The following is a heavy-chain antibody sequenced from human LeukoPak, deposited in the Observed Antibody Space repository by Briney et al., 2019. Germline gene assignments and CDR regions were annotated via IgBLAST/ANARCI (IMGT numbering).Heavy chain of an antibody. CDR3: ARGTTVVNHFDY. V-gene: IGHV3-7*03. J-gene: IGHJ4*02. D-gene: IGHD4-23*01. Sequence: GGSLRLSCAASGFTFSTSWMHWVRQAPGKGLEWVANIKEDGSEKYHADSVKGRFSISRDNAKNTLHLQMNSLRAEDTAVYYCARGTTVVNHFDYWGQGTLVTVSS. CDR2: IKEDGSEK. CDR1: GFTFSTSW.